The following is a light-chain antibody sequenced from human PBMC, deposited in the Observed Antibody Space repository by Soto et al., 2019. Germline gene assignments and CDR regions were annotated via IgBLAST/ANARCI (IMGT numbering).Light chain of an antibody. J-gene: IGLJ2*01. CDR1: SSNIGTNT. V-gene: IGLV1-44*01. CDR3: AAWDVSLVV. Sequence: QSVLTQPPSASGTPGQRVTIFCSGSSSNIGTNTVIWYQQLPGAAPKLLIYSDNQRPSGVPDRFSVSKSGTSASLAISGLQSEDEADYYCAAWDVSLVVFGGGTKVTVL. CDR2: SDN.